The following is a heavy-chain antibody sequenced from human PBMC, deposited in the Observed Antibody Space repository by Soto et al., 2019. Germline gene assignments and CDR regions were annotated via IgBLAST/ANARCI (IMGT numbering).Heavy chain of an antibody. CDR3: ARRNDWFDP. J-gene: IGHJ5*02. CDR2: MNPNSGNT. CDR1: GYNFASYD. Sequence: ASVKVSCKASGYNFASYDINWVRQATGQGPEWLGWMNPNSGNTGYAQKFRGRVTMSTDTSISTAYMDLSSLKSDDTAVYFCARRNDWFDPWGQGTLVTVSS. V-gene: IGHV1-8*01.